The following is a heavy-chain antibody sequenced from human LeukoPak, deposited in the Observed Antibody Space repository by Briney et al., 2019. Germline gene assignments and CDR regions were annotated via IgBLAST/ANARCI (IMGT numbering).Heavy chain of an antibody. Sequence: SETLSLTCTVSGGSISSYYWSWIRQPPGKGLEWIGYIYYSGSTHYNPSLKSRVTMSVDTSKNQFSLKLSSVTAADTAVYYCARQYYYDSSGPFHHWGQGTLVTVSS. CDR3: ARQYYYDSSGPFHH. D-gene: IGHD3-22*01. CDR2: IYYSGST. J-gene: IGHJ1*01. CDR1: GGSISSYY. V-gene: IGHV4-59*08.